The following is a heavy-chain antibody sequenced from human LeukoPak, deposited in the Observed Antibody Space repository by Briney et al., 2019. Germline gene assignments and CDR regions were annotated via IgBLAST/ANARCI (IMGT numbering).Heavy chain of an antibody. J-gene: IGHJ6*02. V-gene: IGHV3-23*01. Sequence: PGGSLRLSCAASGFTFSSYGMSWVRHAPGKGLEWVSGISGSGGNTYYADSVKGRFTISRDNSKNTLYLQMNSLRAEDTAVYYCAKLHYGANSGGRYGMDVWGQGTTVTVSS. CDR3: AKLHYGANSGGRYGMDV. CDR1: GFTFSSYG. D-gene: IGHD4-23*01. CDR2: ISGSGGNT.